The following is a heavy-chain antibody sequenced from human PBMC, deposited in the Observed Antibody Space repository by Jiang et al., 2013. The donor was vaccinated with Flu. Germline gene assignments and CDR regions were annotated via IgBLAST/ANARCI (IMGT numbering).Heavy chain of an antibody. CDR3: AREGAYSNSYYVMDV. D-gene: IGHD4-11*01. V-gene: IGHV1-18*01. CDR1: GYTFGSYG. Sequence: SGAEVKVSCKASGYTFGSYGISWVRQAPGQGLEWMGWISTNSGNTVYAEKFRDRVFMTSDTSTSTAYLELRTLTSDDTAVYYCAREGAYSNSYYVMDVWGQGTTVTVSS. CDR2: ISTNSGNT. J-gene: IGHJ6*02.